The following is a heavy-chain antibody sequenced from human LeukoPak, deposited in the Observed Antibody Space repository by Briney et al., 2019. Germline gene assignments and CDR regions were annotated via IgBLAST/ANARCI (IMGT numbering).Heavy chain of an antibody. V-gene: IGHV3-64*01. J-gene: IGHJ4*02. CDR3: ATCHYDFWSGYYGKVLYFDY. CDR1: GFTFSSYA. Sequence: PGGSLRLSCAASGFTFSSYAMHWVRPAPGKGLEYVSATSSNGGSTYYANSVKGRFTISRDNSKNTLYLQMGSLRAEDMAVYYCATCHYDFWSGYYGKVLYFDYWGQGTLVTVSS. D-gene: IGHD3-3*01. CDR2: TSSNGGST.